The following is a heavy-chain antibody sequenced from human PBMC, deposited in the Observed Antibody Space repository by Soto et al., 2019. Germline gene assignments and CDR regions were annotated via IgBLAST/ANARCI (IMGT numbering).Heavy chain of an antibody. CDR3: AKRGESYSLSPAFNFDY. D-gene: IGHD1-26*01. Sequence: PGGSLRLSCVASGFTFNNYAMSWVRQAPGKGLEWVSTIRSSGDSTYYADPVKGRFTISRDNSKNTLYLQMNSLRAEDTAVYNCAKRGESYSLSPAFNFDYWGQGSLVTVSS. CDR1: GFTFNNYA. J-gene: IGHJ4*02. CDR2: IRSSGDST. V-gene: IGHV3-23*01.